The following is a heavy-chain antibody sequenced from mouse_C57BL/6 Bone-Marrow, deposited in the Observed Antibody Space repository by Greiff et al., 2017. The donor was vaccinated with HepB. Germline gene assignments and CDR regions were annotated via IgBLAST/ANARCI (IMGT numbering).Heavy chain of an antibody. CDR2: IDPSDSET. CDR1: GYTFTSYW. Sequence: QVQLQQPGAELVRPGSSVKLSCKASGYTFTSYWMHWVKQRPIQGLEWIGNIDPSDSETHYNQKFKDKATLTVDKSPSKAYMQLSSLTSEDSAVYYCARRATVVATDWDFDVWGTGTTVTVSS. J-gene: IGHJ1*03. D-gene: IGHD1-1*01. CDR3: ARRATVVATDWDFDV. V-gene: IGHV1-52*01.